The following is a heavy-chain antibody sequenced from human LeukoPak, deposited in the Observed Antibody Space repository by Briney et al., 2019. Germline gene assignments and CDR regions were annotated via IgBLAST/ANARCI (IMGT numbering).Heavy chain of an antibody. Sequence: VASVKLSCKASGGTFSSYAISWVRQAPGQGLEWRGGIIPIFDTANYAQKFQGRVTITTDESTSTAYMEMSSLRSEDTAVYYCASSDPNIVVVPAARDYYFDYWGQGTLVTVSS. CDR2: IIPIFDTA. J-gene: IGHJ4*02. V-gene: IGHV1-69*05. CDR3: ASSDPNIVVVPAARDYYFDY. D-gene: IGHD2-2*01. CDR1: GGTFSSYA.